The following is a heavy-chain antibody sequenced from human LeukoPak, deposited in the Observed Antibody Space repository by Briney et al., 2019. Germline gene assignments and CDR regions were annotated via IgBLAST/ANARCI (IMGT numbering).Heavy chain of an antibody. CDR1: GFTFSSYG. CDR3: AKDSDREYQLLYPFDY. D-gene: IGHD2-2*02. V-gene: IGHV3-33*06. Sequence: GGSLRLSCAASGFTFSSYGMHWVRQAPGKGLEWVAVIWYDGSNKYYADSVKGRFTISRDNSKNTLYLQMNSLRAEDTAVYYCAKDSDREYQLLYPFDYWGQGTLVTVSS. J-gene: IGHJ4*02. CDR2: IWYDGSNK.